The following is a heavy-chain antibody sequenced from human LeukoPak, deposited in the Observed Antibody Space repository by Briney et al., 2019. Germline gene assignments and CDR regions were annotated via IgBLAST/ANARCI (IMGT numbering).Heavy chain of an antibody. CDR1: ADSINTYY. J-gene: IGHJ3*01. Sequence: PSETLSLTCTVSADSINTYYWSWIRQPPGKGLEWIGNIHHSGRTNYNPSFKSRVTISVDTSKNQFSLKVDSVTAADTAVYYCARPRDGYNFGAFDLRGQGTLVSVSS. CDR2: IHHSGRT. CDR3: ARPRDGYNFGAFDL. V-gene: IGHV4-59*08. D-gene: IGHD5-24*01.